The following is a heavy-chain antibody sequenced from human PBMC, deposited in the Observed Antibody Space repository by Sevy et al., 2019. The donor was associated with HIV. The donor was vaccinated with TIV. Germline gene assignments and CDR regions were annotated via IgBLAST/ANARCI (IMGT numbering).Heavy chain of an antibody. D-gene: IGHD6-13*01. V-gene: IGHV1-2*06. Sequence: ASVKVSCKASGYTFTGYYMHWVRQAPGQGLEWMGRINPNSGGTNYAQKCQGRVTMTRNTSISTAYMELSRLRSDYTAVYYCARDGEGIAAAGRGVDAFDIWGQGTMVTVSS. J-gene: IGHJ3*02. CDR2: INPNSGGT. CDR1: GYTFTGYY. CDR3: ARDGEGIAAAGRGVDAFDI.